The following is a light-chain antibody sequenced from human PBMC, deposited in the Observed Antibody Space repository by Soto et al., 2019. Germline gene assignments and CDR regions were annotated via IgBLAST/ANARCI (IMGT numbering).Light chain of an antibody. J-gene: IGLJ2*01. Sequence: QSVLTQPASVSGSPGQSITISCTGSSSDIGGFNYVSWYQQQSGKAPKLIIYDVNNRPSGISNRFSGSESGNTASLTISGLQAEDEGDYFCSSYTSSSTYVVFGGGTQLTVL. CDR3: SSYTSSSTYVV. V-gene: IGLV2-14*03. CDR1: SSDIGGFNY. CDR2: DVN.